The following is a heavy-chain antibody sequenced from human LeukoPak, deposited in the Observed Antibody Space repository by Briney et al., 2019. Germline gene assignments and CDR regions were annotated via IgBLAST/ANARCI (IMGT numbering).Heavy chain of an antibody. CDR3: ARDPGIGVAYYGSGSYNWFDP. V-gene: IGHV3-23*01. Sequence: GGSLRLSCAASGFTFSDSAMTWVRQVPGKGLEWVSLISSSGGNTYYADSVKGRFTISRDNSKNTLYLQMNSLRAEDTAVYYCARDPGIGVAYYGSGSYNWFDPWGQGTLVTVSS. CDR1: GFTFSDSA. J-gene: IGHJ5*02. D-gene: IGHD3-10*01. CDR2: ISSSGGNT.